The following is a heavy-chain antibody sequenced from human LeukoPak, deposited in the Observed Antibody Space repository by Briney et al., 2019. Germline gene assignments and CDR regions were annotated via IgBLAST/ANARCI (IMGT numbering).Heavy chain of an antibody. CDR2: MNPNSGNT. CDR1: GYTFTSYD. CDR3: ASELWFGEFYFDY. J-gene: IGHJ4*02. V-gene: IGHV1-8*01. D-gene: IGHD3-10*01. Sequence: GASVKVSCKASGYTFTSYDINWVRQATGQGLEWMGWMNPNSGNTGYAQKFQGRVTMTRNTFISTVYMDLSRLRSDDTAVYYCASELWFGEFYFDYWGQGTLVTVSS.